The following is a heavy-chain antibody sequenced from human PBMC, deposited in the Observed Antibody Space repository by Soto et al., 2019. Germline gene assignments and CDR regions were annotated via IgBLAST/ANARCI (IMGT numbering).Heavy chain of an antibody. CDR2: IYYSGST. D-gene: IGHD3-22*01. CDR1: GGSISSGGYY. CDR3: ARRYYYDSSGYYYFDY. V-gene: IGHV4-31*03. Sequence: SETLSLTCTVSGGSISSGGYYWSWIRQHPGKGLEWIGYIYYSGSTYYNPSLKSRVTISVDTSKNQFSLKLSYVTAADTAVYYCARRYYYDSSGYYYFDYWGQGTLVTVSS. J-gene: IGHJ4*02.